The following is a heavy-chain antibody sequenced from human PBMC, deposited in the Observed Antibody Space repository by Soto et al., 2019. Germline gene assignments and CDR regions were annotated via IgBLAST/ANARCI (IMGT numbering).Heavy chain of an antibody. CDR2: ISTNNGNT. CDR1: GYTFTSYG. CDR3: ARVSRGGYNWFDP. D-gene: IGHD6-19*01. Sequence: QVQLVQSGAEVKKPGASVKVSCKASGYTFTSYGISWVRQAPGQGLEWMGWISTNNGNTNYAQKLQGRITMTTDTARCTAYMELRSLYSDVTAVYYCARVSRGGYNWFDPWGPGTRVPVSS. V-gene: IGHV1-18*01. J-gene: IGHJ5*02.